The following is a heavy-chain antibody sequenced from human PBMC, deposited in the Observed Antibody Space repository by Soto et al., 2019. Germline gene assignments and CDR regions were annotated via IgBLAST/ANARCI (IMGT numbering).Heavy chain of an antibody. V-gene: IGHV4-30-2*01. CDR1: GGSISSGGYS. D-gene: IGHD4-17*01. CDR3: ARGALRWSTSWDFDY. CDR2: IYHSGST. Sequence: SETLSLTCAVSGGSISSGGYSWSWIRQPPGKGLEWIGYIYHSGSTYYNPSLKSRVTISVDRSKNQSSLNLNSVTAADTAVYYCARGALRWSTSWDFDYWGQGILVTV. J-gene: IGHJ4*02.